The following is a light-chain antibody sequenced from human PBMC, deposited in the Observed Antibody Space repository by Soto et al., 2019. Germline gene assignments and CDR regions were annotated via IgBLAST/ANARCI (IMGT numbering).Light chain of an antibody. CDR3: QQFPTWT. CDR1: QSVSNSY. CDR2: AAS. V-gene: IGKV3-20*01. J-gene: IGKJ1*01. Sequence: EIVLTQSPGILSLSPGERATLSCRASQSVSNSYLAWYQQKPGQAPRLLMYAASNRATGIPVRFSGSGSGTAFTLTISRLEPEDSAVYYRQQFPTWTFGQGTKVEIK.